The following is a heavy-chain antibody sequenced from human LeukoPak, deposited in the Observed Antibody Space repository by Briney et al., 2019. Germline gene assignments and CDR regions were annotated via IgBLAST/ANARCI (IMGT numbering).Heavy chain of an antibody. CDR3: ARHVSAYSSGLPYYMDV. D-gene: IGHD6-19*01. CDR2: IYYSGST. J-gene: IGHJ6*03. CDR1: SGSFGGYY. Sequence: PSETLSLTCDVYSGSFGGYYWSWIRQPPGKGLEWIGGIYYSGSTYYNPSLKSRVTISVDTSKNQFSLKLSSVTAADTAVFYCARHVSAYSSGLPYYMDVWGKGTTVTVSS. V-gene: IGHV4-34*01.